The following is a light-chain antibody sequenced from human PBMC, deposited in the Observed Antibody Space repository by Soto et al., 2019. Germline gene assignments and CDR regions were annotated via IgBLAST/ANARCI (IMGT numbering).Light chain of an antibody. V-gene: IGLV4-69*01. CDR3: QTWGAGMV. Sequence: QPVLTQSPSASASLGASVKLTCTLSSGHSDYAIAWHQQQPEKGPRYLMKLNSDGSHSKGDGIPDRFSGSSSGAERYLTISSLQSEDEADCHCQTWGAGMVFGGGTKLTVL. CDR2: LNSDGSH. CDR1: SGHSDYA. J-gene: IGLJ3*02.